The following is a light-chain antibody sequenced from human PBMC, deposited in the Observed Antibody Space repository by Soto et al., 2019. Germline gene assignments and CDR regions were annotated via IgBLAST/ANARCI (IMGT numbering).Light chain of an antibody. Sequence: EIVMTQSPGTLSVSTEEGATLSCRASQSVDRNLAWYQQKPGQAPRLLIYGASTRPTGIPDRFSGSGSGTEFSLTISSLQSEDFAVYYCQQYDSWPLTFGAGTKVEIK. V-gene: IGKV3D-15*01. J-gene: IGKJ4*01. CDR2: GAS. CDR1: QSVDRN. CDR3: QQYDSWPLT.